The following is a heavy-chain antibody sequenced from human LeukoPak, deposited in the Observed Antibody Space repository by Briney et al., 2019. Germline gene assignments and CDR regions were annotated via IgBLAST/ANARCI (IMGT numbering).Heavy chain of an antibody. D-gene: IGHD3-10*01. CDR1: GGSFSGYY. Sequence: SSETLSLTCAVYGGSFSGYYWSWIRQPPGKGLEWIGEINHSGSTNYNPSLKSRVTISVDTSKNQFSLKLSSVTAADTAVYYCARRFRGSGLDVWSQGTTVTVSS. J-gene: IGHJ6*02. V-gene: IGHV4-34*01. CDR3: ARRFRGSGLDV. CDR2: INHSGST.